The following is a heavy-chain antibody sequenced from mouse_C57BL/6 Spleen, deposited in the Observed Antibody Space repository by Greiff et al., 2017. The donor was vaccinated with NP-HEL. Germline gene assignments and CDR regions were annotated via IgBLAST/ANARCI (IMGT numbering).Heavy chain of an antibody. J-gene: IGHJ4*01. Sequence: QVQLQQSGAELVRPGASVTLSCKASGYTFTDYEMHWVKQTPVHGLEWIGAIDPETGGTAYNQKFKGKAILTADKSSSTAYMELRSLTSEDSAVYYCTRGRLLPPYYYAMDYWGQGTSVTVSS. CDR3: TRGRLLPPYYYAMDY. CDR2: IDPETGGT. V-gene: IGHV1-15*01. CDR1: GYTFTDYE. D-gene: IGHD1-1*01.